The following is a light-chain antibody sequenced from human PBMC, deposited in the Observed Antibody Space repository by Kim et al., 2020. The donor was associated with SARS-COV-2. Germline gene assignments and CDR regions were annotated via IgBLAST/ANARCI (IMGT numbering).Light chain of an antibody. J-gene: IGLJ2*01. CDR2: DVS. CDR1: SSDVGGFNH. Sequence: GQSITISCIVTSSDVGGFNHVSWYQQHPGKAPKLMSYDVSNRPSGVSNRFSGSKSGNTASLTISGLQAEDEADYYCSSYTTSSTPVFGGGTQLTVL. V-gene: IGLV2-14*03. CDR3: SSYTTSSTPV.